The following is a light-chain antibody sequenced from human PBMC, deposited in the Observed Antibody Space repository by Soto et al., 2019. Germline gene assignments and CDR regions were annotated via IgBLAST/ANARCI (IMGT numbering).Light chain of an antibody. J-gene: IGKJ1*01. CDR3: QQYYNWQPR. Sequence: EVVLTQSPGTLSFSRGERVTLSCRASQSVAANYLAWYQQKRGQAPRLLIYGASTRATGIPSRFSGSGSGTEFTLTITSLQSEDNALYYCQQYYNWQPRFGQGTKVDIK. V-gene: IGKV3-15*01. CDR1: QSVAANY. CDR2: GAS.